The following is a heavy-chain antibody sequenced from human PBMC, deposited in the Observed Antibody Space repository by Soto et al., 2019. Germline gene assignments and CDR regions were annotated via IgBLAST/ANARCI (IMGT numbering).Heavy chain of an antibody. CDR3: APLGGGYCSSTSCYAGIGY. Sequence: PGGSLRLSCAASGFTFSSYSMNWVRQAPGKGLEWVSYISSSSSTIYYADSVKGRFTISRDNAKNSLYLQMNSLRAEDTAVYYCAPLGGGYCSSTSCYAGIGYWGQGTLVTVSS. D-gene: IGHD2-2*01. V-gene: IGHV3-48*01. CDR1: GFTFSSYS. CDR2: ISSSSSTI. J-gene: IGHJ4*02.